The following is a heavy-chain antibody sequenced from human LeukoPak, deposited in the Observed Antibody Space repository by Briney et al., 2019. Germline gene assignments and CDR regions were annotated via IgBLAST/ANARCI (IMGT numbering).Heavy chain of an antibody. Sequence: GASVKVSCKASGYTFTGYYMHWVRQAPGQGLEWMGWINPNSGGTNYAQKFQGRDTMTRDTSISTAYMELRRLRSDDTAVYYSARDLWSSGYTDAFDIWGQGTMVTVSS. D-gene: IGHD3-22*01. CDR2: INPNSGGT. V-gene: IGHV1-2*02. CDR1: GYTFTGYY. J-gene: IGHJ3*02. CDR3: ARDLWSSGYTDAFDI.